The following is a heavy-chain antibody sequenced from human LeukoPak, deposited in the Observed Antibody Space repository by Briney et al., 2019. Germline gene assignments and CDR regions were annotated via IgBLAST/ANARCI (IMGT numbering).Heavy chain of an antibody. CDR3: ARDRVQYSDIDV. CDR1: GGSISTYY. J-gene: IGHJ6*03. D-gene: IGHD2/OR15-2a*01. CDR2: VYYTGGT. Sequence: PSETLSLTCSLSGGSISTYYWSWIRQPAGKGLEWIGYVYYTGGTSYNPSLKSRVTILVDTSKNQFSLRLSSVTAADTAVYYCARDRVQYSDIDVWGKGTTVTVSS. V-gene: IGHV4-59*01.